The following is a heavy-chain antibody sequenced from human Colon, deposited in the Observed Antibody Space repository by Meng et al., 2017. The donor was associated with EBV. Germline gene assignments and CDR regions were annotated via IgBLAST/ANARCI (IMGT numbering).Heavy chain of an antibody. J-gene: IGHJ4*02. V-gene: IGHV4-30-4*01. CDR1: GGSMSSGNYY. D-gene: IGHD2-21*01. CDR3: ASFDHIPRRNYFDY. Sequence: QARLQESGPGLVEPSQTLSLTCTVSGGSMSSGNYYWSWIRQPPGKGLEWIGYIHHSGSAYYNPSLKSRVSISVDTSKNQFSLNLNSMTAADTAVYYCASFDHIPRRNYFDYWGQGTLVTVSS. CDR2: IHHSGSA.